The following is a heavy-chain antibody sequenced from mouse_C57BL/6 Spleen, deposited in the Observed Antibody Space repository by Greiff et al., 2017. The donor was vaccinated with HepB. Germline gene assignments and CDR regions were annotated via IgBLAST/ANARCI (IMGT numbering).Heavy chain of an antibody. CDR3: ATRQPFDY. V-gene: IGHV1-69*01. D-gene: IGHD3-2*01. Sequence: QVQLKQSGAELVMPGASVKLSCKASGYTFTSYWMHWVKQRPGQGLEWIGDIDPSDSYTNYNQKFKGKSTLTVDKSSSTAYMQLSSLTSEDSAVYYCATRQPFDYWGQGTTLTVSS. J-gene: IGHJ2*01. CDR2: IDPSDSYT. CDR1: GYTFTSYW.